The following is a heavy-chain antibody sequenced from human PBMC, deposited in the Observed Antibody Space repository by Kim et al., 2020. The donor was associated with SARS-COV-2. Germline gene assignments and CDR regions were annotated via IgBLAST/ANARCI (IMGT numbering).Heavy chain of an antibody. CDR2: IRSTSSAI. CDR1: GFTFSSYS. Sequence: GGSLRLSCAASGFTFSSYSMNWVRQAPGKGLEWVSYIRSTSSAIYYADSVKGRFTVSRDNAKNSLYLQMNSLRVEDTAVYYCARGGEAAENDYWGQGTSVTVAS. CDR3: ARGGEAAENDY. V-gene: IGHV3-48*04. J-gene: IGHJ4*02. D-gene: IGHD6-13*01.